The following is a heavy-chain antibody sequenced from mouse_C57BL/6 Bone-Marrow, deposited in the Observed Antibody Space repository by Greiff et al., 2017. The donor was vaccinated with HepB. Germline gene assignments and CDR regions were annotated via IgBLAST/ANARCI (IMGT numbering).Heavy chain of an antibody. J-gene: IGHJ3*01. Sequence: VQLQQSGPGLVKPSQSLSLTCSVTGYSITSGYYWNWIRQFPGNKLEWMGYISYDGSNNYNPSLKNRISITRDTSKNQFFLKLNSVTTEDTATYYCARVAYWGQGTLVTVSA. V-gene: IGHV3-6*01. CDR1: GYSITSGYY. CDR3: ARVAY. CDR2: ISYDGSN.